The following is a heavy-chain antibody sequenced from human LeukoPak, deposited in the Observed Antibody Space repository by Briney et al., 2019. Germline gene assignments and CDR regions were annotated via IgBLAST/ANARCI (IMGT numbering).Heavy chain of an antibody. CDR1: GFTVSSNY. Sequence: PGGSLRLSYAASGFTVSSNYMSWVRQAPATGLEWVSVIYSCGSNYYSDSVKGRFTISRHNAKNTLDLQMNSLREEDTAVYYCPLTTTRVFWSGYYTCLFDYWGQGTLVTVS. D-gene: IGHD3-3*01. V-gene: IGHV3-53*04. J-gene: IGHJ4*02. CDR3: PLTTTRVFWSGYYTCLFDY. CDR2: IYSCGSN.